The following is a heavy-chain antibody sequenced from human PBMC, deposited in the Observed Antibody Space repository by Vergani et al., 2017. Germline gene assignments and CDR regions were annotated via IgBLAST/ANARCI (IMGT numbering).Heavy chain of an antibody. Sequence: QLQLQESGPGLVKPSETLSLTCAVYGGSFSGYYWSWIRQPPGKGLEWIGEINHSGSTNYNPSLKSRVTISVDTSKNQFSLKLSSVTAADTAVYYCARGPISWYFDYWGQGTLVTVSS. J-gene: IGHJ4*02. CDR3: ARGPISWYFDY. CDR1: GGSFSGYY. CDR2: INHSGST. D-gene: IGHD3-3*02. V-gene: IGHV4-34*01.